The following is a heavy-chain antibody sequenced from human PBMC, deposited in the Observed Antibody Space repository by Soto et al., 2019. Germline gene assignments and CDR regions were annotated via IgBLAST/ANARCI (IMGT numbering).Heavy chain of an antibody. J-gene: IGHJ4*02. Sequence: GGSLRLSCSACGFTFSSYAMHWVRQAPGKGLECISAINNNGGSIYYADSVKGRFTISRDNSKNTLYLQMRSLRAEDTAVYYCVKDSSGSYYLFDSWGQGTLVTVSS. CDR1: GFTFSSYA. V-gene: IGHV3-64D*06. CDR3: VKDSSGSYYLFDS. D-gene: IGHD1-26*01. CDR2: INNNGGSI.